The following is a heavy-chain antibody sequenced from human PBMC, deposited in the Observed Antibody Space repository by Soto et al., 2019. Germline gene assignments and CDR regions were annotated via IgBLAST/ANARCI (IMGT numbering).Heavy chain of an antibody. D-gene: IGHD1-1*01. CDR2: ISAHNGNT. V-gene: IGHV1-18*01. J-gene: IGHJ4*02. CDR1: GYDFTTYG. Sequence: QVHLVQSGAEVKNPGASVKVSCKGSGYDFTTYGITWVRQAPGQGLEWMAWISAHNGNTHYAPNLQGRVTVTRDTSTSTAYIELRSLRSDDTAVYYCARGRYGDYWGQGALVTVSS. CDR3: ARGRYGDY.